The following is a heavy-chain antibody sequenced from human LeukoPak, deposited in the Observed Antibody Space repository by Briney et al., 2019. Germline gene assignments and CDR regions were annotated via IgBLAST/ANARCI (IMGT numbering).Heavy chain of an antibody. V-gene: IGHV4-34*01. D-gene: IGHD1-26*01. Sequence: PSETLSLTCAVYGGSFSGYYWSWIRQPPGKGLEWIGEINHSGSTNYNPSLKSRVTISVDTSRNQFSLKLSSVTAADTAVYYCARGGGGGSYYYWGQGTLVTVSS. CDR1: GGSFSGYY. CDR2: INHSGST. J-gene: IGHJ4*02. CDR3: ARGGGGGSYYY.